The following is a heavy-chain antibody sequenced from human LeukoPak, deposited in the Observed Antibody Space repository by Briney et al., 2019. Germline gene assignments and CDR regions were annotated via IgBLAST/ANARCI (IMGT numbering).Heavy chain of an antibody. V-gene: IGHV4-39*01. CDR3: ARPDFWSGHIDY. CDR1: GGSISSSSYY. J-gene: IGHJ4*02. D-gene: IGHD3-3*01. CDR2: IYYSGST. Sequence: PSETLSLTCTVSGGSISSSSYYWGWIRQPPGKGLEWIGSIYYSGSTYYNPSLKSRITISVDTSKNQFSLKLSSVTAADTAVYYCARPDFWSGHIDYWGQGTLVTVSS.